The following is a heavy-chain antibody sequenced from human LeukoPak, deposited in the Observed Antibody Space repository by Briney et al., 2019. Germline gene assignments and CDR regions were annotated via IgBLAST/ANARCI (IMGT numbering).Heavy chain of an antibody. J-gene: IGHJ4*02. V-gene: IGHV4-61*01. CDR2: IYYSGST. CDR3: ARADPPYYDSSGYLDY. Sequence: PSETQPLTCTVSGGSVSSGSYYWSWIRQPPGKGLEWIGYIYYSGSTNYNPSLKSRVTISVDTSKNQFSLKLSSVTAADTAVYYCARADPPYYDSSGYLDYWGQGTLVTVSS. CDR1: GGSVSSGSYY. D-gene: IGHD3-22*01.